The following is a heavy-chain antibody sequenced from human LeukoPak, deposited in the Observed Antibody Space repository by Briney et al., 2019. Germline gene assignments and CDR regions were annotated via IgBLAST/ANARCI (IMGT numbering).Heavy chain of an antibody. J-gene: IGHJ4*02. CDR2: ITGSGGST. CDR1: GFTFSTSA. D-gene: IGHD3-10*01. V-gene: IGHV3-23*01. Sequence: PGGSLRLSCAGSGFTFSTSAMSWVRQTPGKGLEWVSGITGSGGSTNYADSVRGRFTISRDNSENTVYLQMNSLRAEDTAVYFCATYRGRGSPFDFWGQGTQVTVSS. CDR3: ATYRGRGSPFDF.